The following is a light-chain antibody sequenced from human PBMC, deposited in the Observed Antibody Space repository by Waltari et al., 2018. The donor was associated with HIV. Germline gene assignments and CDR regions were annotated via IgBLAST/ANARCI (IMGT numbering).Light chain of an antibody. Sequence: QSVLTQPPSASGTPGQRVTISCSGRNSNIGSNTVNWYQQLPGTAPKLLIYGNTPLPSGVPDRFSGSKSGTSASLAISGLQSEDEADYYCAAWDDSLNGEVVFGGGTKLTVL. V-gene: IGLV1-44*01. CDR1: NSNIGSNT. CDR2: GNT. CDR3: AAWDDSLNGEVV. J-gene: IGLJ2*01.